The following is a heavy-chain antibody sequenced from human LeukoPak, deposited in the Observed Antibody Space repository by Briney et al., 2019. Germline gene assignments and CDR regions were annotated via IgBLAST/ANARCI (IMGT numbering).Heavy chain of an antibody. D-gene: IGHD6-19*01. CDR1: GGSISSYY. V-gene: IGHV4-59*01. CDR3: ARANLPGIAVAGSIEFDP. J-gene: IGHJ5*02. CDR2: IYYSGST. Sequence: SETLSLTCTVSGGSISSYYWSWIRQPPGKGLEWIGYIYYSGSTNYNPSLKSRVTISVDTSKNQFSLKLSSVTAADTAVYYCARANLPGIAVAGSIEFDPWGQGTLVTVSS.